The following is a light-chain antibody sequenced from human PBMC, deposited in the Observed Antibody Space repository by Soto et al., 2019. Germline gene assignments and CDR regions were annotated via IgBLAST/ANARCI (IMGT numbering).Light chain of an antibody. Sequence: DIPMTQSPSSLSASVGDRVTITCRASQDIVNYLAWLQQKPGKAPKSLIYGASSLHSGLPSRFSGSGFGTDFRRTISSRQAEYFAAYYCQQYASNVATFGQGTTLEV. V-gene: IGKV1-16*01. CDR3: QQYASNVAT. CDR2: GAS. CDR1: QDIVNY. J-gene: IGKJ2*01.